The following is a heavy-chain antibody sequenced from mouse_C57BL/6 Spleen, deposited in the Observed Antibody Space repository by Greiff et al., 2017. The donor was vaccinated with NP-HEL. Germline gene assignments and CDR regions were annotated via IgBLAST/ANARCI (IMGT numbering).Heavy chain of an antibody. D-gene: IGHD4-1*01. V-gene: IGHV1-9*01. CDR1: GYTFTGYW. Sequence: QVQLKQSGAELMKPGASVKLSCKASGYTFTGYWIEWVKQRPGHGLEWIGEILPGSGSTNYNEKFKGKATFTADTSSNTAYMQLSSLTTEDSAIYYGARRVNWDEYCFDYWGQGTTLTVSS. CDR3: ARRVNWDEYCFDY. J-gene: IGHJ2*01. CDR2: ILPGSGST.